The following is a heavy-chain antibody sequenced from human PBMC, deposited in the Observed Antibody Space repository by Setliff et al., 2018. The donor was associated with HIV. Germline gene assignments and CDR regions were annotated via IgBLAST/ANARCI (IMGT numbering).Heavy chain of an antibody. D-gene: IGHD3-10*01. CDR2: INHSGST. Sequence: PSETLSLTCGVSGYSISSDYCWGWIRQPPGKGLEWIGEINHSGSTNYNPSLKSRISISVDTSKNQFSLKLSSVTAADTAVYYCARRITMVRGFDYWGQGHVVTVSS. J-gene: IGHJ4*02. V-gene: IGHV4-38-2*01. CDR1: GYSISSDYC. CDR3: ARRITMVRGFDY.